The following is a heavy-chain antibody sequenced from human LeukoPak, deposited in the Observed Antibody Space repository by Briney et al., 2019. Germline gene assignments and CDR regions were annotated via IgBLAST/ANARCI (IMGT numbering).Heavy chain of an antibody. CDR3: ARDPGDDILTGNN. D-gene: IGHD3-9*01. J-gene: IGHJ4*02. Sequence: SVKVSCKASGYTFTSYAMNWVRQAPGQGLEWMGGIIPIFGTANYAQKFQGRVTITADESTSTAYMELSSLRSEDTAVYYCARDPGDDILTGNNWGQGTLVTVSS. CDR2: IIPIFGTA. CDR1: GYTFTSYA. V-gene: IGHV1-69*13.